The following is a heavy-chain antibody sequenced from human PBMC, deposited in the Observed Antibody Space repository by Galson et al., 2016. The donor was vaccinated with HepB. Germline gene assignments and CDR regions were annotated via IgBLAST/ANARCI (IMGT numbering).Heavy chain of an antibody. CDR3: ASQRGDSGYPRHLDL. D-gene: IGHD5-12*01. Sequence: SETLSLTCNVSDGSISTENYYWGWIRQPPGKGLEFIGSISYSGSTYYNPSLKSRVTISVDTSTNQFSLMLSSVTAADTALYYCASQRGDSGYPRHLDLWGRGTLVSVSS. V-gene: IGHV4-39*01. CDR2: ISYSGST. CDR1: DGSISTENYY. J-gene: IGHJ2*01.